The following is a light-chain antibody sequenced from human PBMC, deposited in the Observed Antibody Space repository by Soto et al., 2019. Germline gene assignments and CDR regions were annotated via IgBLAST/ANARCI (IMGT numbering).Light chain of an antibody. Sequence: EIVLTQSPATLSLPPGESATLSCRASQSVSSYLAWYQQKPGQAPRLLIYNASNRATGIPARFSGSGSGTDFTLTMSRLETEDFAVYYCQQRSNWHPITFGQGTRLEIK. CDR2: NAS. CDR3: QQRSNWHPIT. J-gene: IGKJ5*01. CDR1: QSVSSY. V-gene: IGKV3-11*01.